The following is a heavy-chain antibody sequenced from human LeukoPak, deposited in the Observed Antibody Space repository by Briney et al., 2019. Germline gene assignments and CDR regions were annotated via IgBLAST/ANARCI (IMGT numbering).Heavy chain of an antibody. D-gene: IGHD5-18*01. CDR1: GFTFSSYS. Sequence: GRSLRLSCAASGFTFSSYSMNWVRQAPGKGLEWVSSISSSSSYIYYADPVKGRFTISRDNAKNSLYLQMNSLRAEDTAVYYCARALDTAMPERRVPDYWGQGTLVTVSS. J-gene: IGHJ4*02. V-gene: IGHV3-21*01. CDR2: ISSSSSYI. CDR3: ARALDTAMPERRVPDY.